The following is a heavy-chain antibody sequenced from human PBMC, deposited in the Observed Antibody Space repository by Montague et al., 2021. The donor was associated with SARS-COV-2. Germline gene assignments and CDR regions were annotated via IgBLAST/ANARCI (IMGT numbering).Heavy chain of an antibody. J-gene: IGHJ6*02. CDR2: IYNNGST. Sequence: SETLSLTCTVSGGSISSYYWSWIRQPPGKGLQWIGYIYNNGSTNCNTSLKSRVTLSIDTSKNQFSLKLTSVTAADTAVYYCARGGGETAEYYYYAMDVWGQGTTVTVSS. CDR1: GGSISSYY. D-gene: IGHD2-21*01. CDR3: ARGGGETAEYYYYAMDV. V-gene: IGHV4-59*01.